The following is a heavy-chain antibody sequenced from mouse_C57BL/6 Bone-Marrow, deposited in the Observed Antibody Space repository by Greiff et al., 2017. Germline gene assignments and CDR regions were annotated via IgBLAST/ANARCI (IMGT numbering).Heavy chain of an antibody. J-gene: IGHJ3*01. D-gene: IGHD4-1*02. Sequence: QVQLQQPGAELVMPGASVKLSCKASGYTFTSYWLHWVKQRPGQGLEWIGEIDPSDSYTNYNQKFKGKSTLTVDKSSSTAYMRLSSLTSEDSAVYYCARSQLGAFAYWGQGTLVTVSA. CDR1: GYTFTSYW. CDR2: IDPSDSYT. V-gene: IGHV1-69*01. CDR3: ARSQLGAFAY.